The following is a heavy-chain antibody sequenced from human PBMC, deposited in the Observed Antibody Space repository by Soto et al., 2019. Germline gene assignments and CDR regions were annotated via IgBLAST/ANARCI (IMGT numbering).Heavy chain of an antibody. J-gene: IGHJ4*02. CDR3: AKGKKVTAFDY. D-gene: IGHD2-21*02. CDR1: GFTFSSYG. V-gene: IGHV3-30*18. Sequence: GGSLRLSCAGSGFTFSSYGMHWVRQAPGKGLEWVAVISYDGSNKYYADSVKGRFTISRDNSKNTLYLQMNSLRAEDTAVYYCAKGKKVTAFDYWGQGTLVTVSS. CDR2: ISYDGSNK.